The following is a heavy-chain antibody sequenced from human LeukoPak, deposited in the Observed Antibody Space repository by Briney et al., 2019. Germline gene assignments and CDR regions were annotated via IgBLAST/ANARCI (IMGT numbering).Heavy chain of an antibody. D-gene: IGHD1-1*01. Sequence: GGSLRLSCAASGFTFNTAWMNWVRQAQGRGLEWVGRIKSNADGGTTEYAGPVKGRFIISRDESQNMLYLQMNGLQTEDTAVYYCTTVNDYYYFYYMDVWGKGTTVTVSS. CDR3: TTVNDYYYFYYMDV. J-gene: IGHJ6*03. CDR1: GFTFNTAW. CDR2: IKSNADGGTT. V-gene: IGHV3-15*01.